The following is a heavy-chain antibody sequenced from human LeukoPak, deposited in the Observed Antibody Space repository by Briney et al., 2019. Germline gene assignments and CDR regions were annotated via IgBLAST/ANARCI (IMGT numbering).Heavy chain of an antibody. D-gene: IGHD6-19*01. CDR1: GFTFDDYG. CDR3: ARPGYSSGWYGYYMDV. CDR2: INWNGGST. Sequence: GGSLRHSCAASGFTFDDYGMSWVRQAPGKGLEWVSGINWNGGSTGYADSVKGRFTISRDNAKNSLYLQMNSLRAEDTALYYCARPGYSSGWYGYYMDVWGKGTTVTVSS. V-gene: IGHV3-20*04. J-gene: IGHJ6*03.